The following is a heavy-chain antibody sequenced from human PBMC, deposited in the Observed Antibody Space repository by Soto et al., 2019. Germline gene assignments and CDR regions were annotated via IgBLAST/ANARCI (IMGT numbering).Heavy chain of an antibody. CDR2: ISSSSSTI. CDR3: ARVDKQLGTTFFDY. J-gene: IGHJ4*02. V-gene: IGHV3-48*01. Sequence: GGSLRLSCAASGFTFSSYSMNCVRQAPGKGLEWVSYISSSSSTIYYADSVKGRFTISRDNAKNSAYLQMNSLKTEDTAVYYCARVDKQLGTTFFDYWGQGILVTVSS. CDR1: GFTFSSYS. D-gene: IGHD1-1*01.